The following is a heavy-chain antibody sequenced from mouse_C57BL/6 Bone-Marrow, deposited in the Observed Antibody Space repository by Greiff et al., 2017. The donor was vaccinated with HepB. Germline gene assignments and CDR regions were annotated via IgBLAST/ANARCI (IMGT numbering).Heavy chain of an antibody. CDR1: GFTFSDYY. J-gene: IGHJ4*01. CDR2: ISNGGGST. Sequence: EVNLVESGGGLVQPGGSLKLSCAASGFTFSDYYMYWVRQTPEKRLEWVAYISNGGGSTYYPDTVKGRFTISRDNAKHTLYLQMSRLKSEDTAMYYCARHDNYYGTAMDYWGQGTSVTVSS. V-gene: IGHV5-12*01. CDR3: ARHDNYYGTAMDY. D-gene: IGHD1-1*01.